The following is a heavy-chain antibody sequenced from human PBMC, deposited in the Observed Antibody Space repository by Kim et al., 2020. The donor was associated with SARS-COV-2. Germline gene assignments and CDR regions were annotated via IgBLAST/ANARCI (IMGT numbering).Heavy chain of an antibody. CDR3: ARDKWERYFDY. Sequence: GGSLRLSCATSGLSFRTSGMHWVRQVPGRGLEWVAMIWSDGSKKYYGDSVEGRFTISRDDSKNTVYLQMNSLRAEDTAVYYCARDKWERYFDYWGQGTL. CDR1: GLSFRTSG. D-gene: IGHD1-26*01. CDR2: IWSDGSKK. V-gene: IGHV3-33*01. J-gene: IGHJ4*02.